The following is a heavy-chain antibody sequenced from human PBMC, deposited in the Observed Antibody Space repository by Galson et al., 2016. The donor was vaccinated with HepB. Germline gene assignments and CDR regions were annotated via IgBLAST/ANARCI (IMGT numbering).Heavy chain of an antibody. J-gene: IGHJ3*02. D-gene: IGHD1-7*01. Sequence: VSGIRWNSGETGYADSVKGRFTISRDNAKNSLYLQMHSLRDEDTALYYCAKDVRGTLDAFDMWGQGTMVTVSS. CDR3: AKDVRGTLDAFDM. V-gene: IGHV3-9*01. CDR2: IRWNSGET.